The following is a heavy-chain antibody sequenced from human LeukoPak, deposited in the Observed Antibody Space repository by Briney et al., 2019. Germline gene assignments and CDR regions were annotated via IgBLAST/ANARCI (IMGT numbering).Heavy chain of an antibody. V-gene: IGHV1-8*03. D-gene: IGHD3-3*01. CDR1: GYTFTSYD. CDR3: ARVPSRTYYDFWRASGAPNWFDP. CDR2: MNPNSGNT. J-gene: IGHJ5*02. Sequence: ASVKVSCKASGYTFTSYDINWVRQATGQGLEWMGWMNPNSGNTGYAQKFQGRVTITRNTSISTAYMELSSLRSEDTAVYYCARVPSRTYYDFWRASGAPNWFDPWGQGTLVTVSS.